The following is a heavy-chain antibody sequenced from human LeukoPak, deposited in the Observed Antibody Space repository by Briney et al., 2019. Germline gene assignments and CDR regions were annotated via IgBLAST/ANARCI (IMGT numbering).Heavy chain of an antibody. CDR3: ASYRYGSSFAFDI. Sequence: GGSLRLSCGASGFTVSTNYMSWVRQAPGKGLEWVSIIYSDGSKYYADLVKGRFTISRDNSKNTLYLQMNSLRAEDTAVYYCASYRYGSSFAFDIWGQGAMVTVSS. V-gene: IGHV3-66*01. CDR2: IYSDGSK. J-gene: IGHJ3*02. CDR1: GFTVSTNY. D-gene: IGHD6-6*01.